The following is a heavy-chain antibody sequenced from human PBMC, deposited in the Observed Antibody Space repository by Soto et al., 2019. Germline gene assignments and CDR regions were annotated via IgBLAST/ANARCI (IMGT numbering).Heavy chain of an antibody. CDR3: AVWVDYYDSSGYYQPRYYYYGMDV. J-gene: IGHJ6*02. D-gene: IGHD3-22*01. Sequence: SETLSLTCTVTGDSISSRSYYWGWIRQPPGKGLEWIGSIYYSGSTYNNPSLRSRVSMSIDTSKDQFSLKLKSVTAADTALYYCAVWVDYYDSSGYYQPRYYYYGMDVWGQGTTVTVSS. CDR2: IYYSGST. CDR1: GDSISSRSYY. V-gene: IGHV4-39*01.